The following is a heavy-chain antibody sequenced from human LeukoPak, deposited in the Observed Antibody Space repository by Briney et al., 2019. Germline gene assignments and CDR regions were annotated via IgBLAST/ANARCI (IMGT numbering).Heavy chain of an antibody. J-gene: IGHJ5*02. CDR1: GGSISSSSYY. CDR2: IYYSGST. D-gene: IGHD3-3*01. V-gene: IGHV4-39*01. CDR3: ARQYGLWSGSWLDP. Sequence: KPSETLSLTSTVSGGSISSSSYYWGWIRQPPGKGLEWIGSIYYSGSTYYNPSLKSRVTISVDTSKNQFSLKLSSVTAADTAVYYCARQYGLWSGSWLDPWGQGTLVTVSS.